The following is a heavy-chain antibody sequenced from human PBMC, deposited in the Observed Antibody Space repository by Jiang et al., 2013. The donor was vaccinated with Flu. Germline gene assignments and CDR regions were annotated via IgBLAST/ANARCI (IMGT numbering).Heavy chain of an antibody. D-gene: IGHD3-3*01. CDR2: IYHSGST. J-gene: IGHJ6*02. CDR1: GGSISSSNW. Sequence: GPGLVKPSGTLSLTCAVSGGSISSSNWWSWVRQPPGKGLEWIGEIYHSGSTNYNPSLKSRVTISVDKSKNQFSLKLSSVTAADTAVYYCASATTRPSYYDFWSGYSYGMDVWGQGTTVTVSS. V-gene: IGHV4-4*02. CDR3: ASATTRPSYYDFWSGYSYGMDV.